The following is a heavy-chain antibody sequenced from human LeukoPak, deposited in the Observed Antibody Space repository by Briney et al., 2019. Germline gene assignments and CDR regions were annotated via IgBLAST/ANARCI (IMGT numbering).Heavy chain of an antibody. V-gene: IGHV3-30*02. D-gene: IGHD6-19*01. CDR1: GFTFSSYG. J-gene: IGHJ4*02. CDR3: VKRRGVAGSPDY. CDR2: IRYDGSNK. Sequence: GGSLRLSCAASGFTFSSYGMHWVRQAPGKGLEWVAFIRYDGSNKYYADSVKGRFTISRDNSKNTLYLQMNSLRADDTAVYYCVKRRGVAGSPDYWGQGTLVTVSS.